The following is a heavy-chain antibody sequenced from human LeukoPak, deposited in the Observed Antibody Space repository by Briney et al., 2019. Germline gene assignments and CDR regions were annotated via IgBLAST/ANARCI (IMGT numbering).Heavy chain of an antibody. J-gene: IGHJ4*02. CDR3: ATDHLGGSSWLLFDY. V-gene: IGHV3-48*03. Sequence: SGGSLRLSCAGSGFTFSSFEMNWVRQAPGKGLEWVSYISSSGGTVYYADSVEGRFTISRDNAKNSLYLQMNSLRAEDTTVYYCATDHLGGSSWLLFDYWGQGTLVTVSS. D-gene: IGHD6-13*01. CDR1: GFTFSSFE. CDR2: ISSSGGTV.